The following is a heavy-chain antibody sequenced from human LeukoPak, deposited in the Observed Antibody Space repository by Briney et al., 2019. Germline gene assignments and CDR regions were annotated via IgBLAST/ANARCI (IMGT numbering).Heavy chain of an antibody. J-gene: IGHJ1*01. CDR2: ISYGGSS. Sequence: SETLSLTCTVSGGSISSSSYYWVWIRQPPGKGLEWIGTISYGGSSYYSPSLKSRVTISVDTSKNQFSLKLSSVTAADTAVYYCATYSSGWSGLQHWGQGTLVTVSS. D-gene: IGHD6-19*01. V-gene: IGHV4-39*01. CDR1: GGSISSSSYY. CDR3: ATYSSGWSGLQH.